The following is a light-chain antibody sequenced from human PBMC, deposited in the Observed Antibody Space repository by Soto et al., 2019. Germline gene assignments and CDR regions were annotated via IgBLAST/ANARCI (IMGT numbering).Light chain of an antibody. CDR2: DVS. CDR1: SSDVGGYNY. J-gene: IGLJ2*01. V-gene: IGLV2-11*01. Sequence: QSVLTQPRSVSGSPGQSVTISCTGTSSDVGGYNYVSWYQQHPGKAPKLMIYDVSKRPSVVPDRFSGSKSGNTASLTISGLKAEDEADYYCCSYAGSYVVFGGGTKLTVL. CDR3: CSYAGSYVV.